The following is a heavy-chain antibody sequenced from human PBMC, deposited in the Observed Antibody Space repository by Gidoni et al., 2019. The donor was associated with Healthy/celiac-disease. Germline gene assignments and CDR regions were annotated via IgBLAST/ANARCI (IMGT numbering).Heavy chain of an antibody. V-gene: IGHV3-23*01. CDR1: GFTFSSYA. CDR2: ISSSGDSA. Sequence: EVLLSESGGGLVQPGGSLRLSCAVSGFTFSSYAISWVRQAQGKRLEWVSAISSSGDSAYYAGSVKSRFTISRDNSKNTLFLQMNGLRAEETAVYCCAYLVGATHDWSQGTLVTVSS. J-gene: IGHJ4*02. D-gene: IGHD1-26*01. CDR3: AYLVGATHD.